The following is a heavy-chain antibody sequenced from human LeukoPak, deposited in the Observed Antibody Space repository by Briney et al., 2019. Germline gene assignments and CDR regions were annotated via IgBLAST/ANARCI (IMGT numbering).Heavy chain of an antibody. Sequence: SETLSLTCTVSGGSISSGDYYWSWIRQPPGTGLEWIGYIYYSGSTYYNPSLKSRVTISVDTSKNQFSLKLSSVTAADTAVYYCVRSYGDYASSYGMDVWGQGTTVTVSS. J-gene: IGHJ6*02. CDR3: VRSYGDYASSYGMDV. D-gene: IGHD4-17*01. V-gene: IGHV4-30-4*01. CDR2: IYYSGST. CDR1: GGSISSGDYY.